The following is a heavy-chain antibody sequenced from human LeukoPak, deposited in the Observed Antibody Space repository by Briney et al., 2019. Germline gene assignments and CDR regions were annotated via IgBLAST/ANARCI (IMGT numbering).Heavy chain of an antibody. D-gene: IGHD3-16*01. Sequence: PGGSPRLSCAASGFIFSSFEMAWVRQAPGKGLEWISYISDSGRIIKDADSVKGRLTISRDDTHNTVYLQMNSLRAEDTAIYYCAGGPQYGGSFAYWGQGTLVTVSS. CDR1: GFIFSSFE. CDR3: AGGPQYGGSFAY. CDR2: ISDSGRII. V-gene: IGHV3-48*03. J-gene: IGHJ4*02.